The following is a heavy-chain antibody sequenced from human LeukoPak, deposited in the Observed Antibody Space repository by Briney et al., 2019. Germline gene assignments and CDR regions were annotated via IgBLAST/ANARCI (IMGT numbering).Heavy chain of an antibody. Sequence: PGGSLRLSCAASGFTFSSYTMHWVRQAPGKGLEWVSSISSSSSYIYYADSVKGRFSISRDNARNSLYLQMNSLTAEDTAVYYCARDWRNKYSNSWSRGEWYFDLWGRGTLVTVSS. V-gene: IGHV3-21*01. CDR1: GFTFSSYT. D-gene: IGHD6-13*01. J-gene: IGHJ2*01. CDR2: ISSSSSYI. CDR3: ARDWRNKYSNSWSRGEWYFDL.